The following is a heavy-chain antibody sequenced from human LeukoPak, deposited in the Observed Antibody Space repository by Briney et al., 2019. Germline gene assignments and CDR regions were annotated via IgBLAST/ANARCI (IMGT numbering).Heavy chain of an antibody. V-gene: IGHV4-34*01. CDR2: INHSGST. D-gene: IGHD3-10*01. J-gene: IGHJ5*02. CDR3: ARGSPYYYGSRNWFDP. CDR1: GGSFIGYY. Sequence: PSETLSLTCAVYGGSFIGYYWSWIRQPPGKGLEWIGEINHSGSTNYNPSLKSRVTISVDTSKNQFSLKLSSVTAADTAVYYCARGSPYYYGSRNWFDPWGQGTRVTVSS.